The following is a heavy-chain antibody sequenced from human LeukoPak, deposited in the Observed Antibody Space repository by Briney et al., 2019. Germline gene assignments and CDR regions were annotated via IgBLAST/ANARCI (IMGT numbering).Heavy chain of an antibody. J-gene: IGHJ4*02. CDR3: ARDHCSSTNCYFDY. CDR1: GFTFRSYA. CDR2: ISGSGGDT. D-gene: IGHD2-2*01. Sequence: GGSLRLSCAASGFTFRSYAMTWVRQAPGKGLEWVSAISGSGGDTDYADSVRDRFTISRDNAKNSLYLQMNSLRDEDTAVYYCARDHCSSTNCYFDYWGQGTLVTVSS. V-gene: IGHV3-23*01.